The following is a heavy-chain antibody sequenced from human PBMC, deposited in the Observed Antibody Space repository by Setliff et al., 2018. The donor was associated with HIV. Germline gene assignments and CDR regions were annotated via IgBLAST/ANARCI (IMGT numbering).Heavy chain of an antibody. CDR3: ARRTGDDWYYFDY. CDR1: GFTFNNYA. D-gene: IGHD3-9*01. J-gene: IGHJ4*02. CDR2: ISGSGGST. Sequence: PGGSLRLSCAASGFTFNNYAMSWVRQAPGKGLEWVSTISGSGGSTYFADSVKGRFTISRDISKNTLYLQMNSLRTEDTAIYYCARRTGDDWYYFDYWGQGTLVTVSS. V-gene: IGHV3-23*01.